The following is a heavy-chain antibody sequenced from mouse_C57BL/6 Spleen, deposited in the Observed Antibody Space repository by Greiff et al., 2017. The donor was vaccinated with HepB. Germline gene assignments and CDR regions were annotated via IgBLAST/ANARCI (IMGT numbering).Heavy chain of an antibody. CDR2: ISSGSSTI. V-gene: IGHV5-17*01. Sequence: DVHLVESGGGLVKPGGSLKLSCAASGFTFSDYGMHWVRQAPEKGLEWVAYISSGSSTIYYADTVKGRFTISRDNAKNTLFLQMTSLRSEDTAMYYCARVLYGHYYAMDYWGQGTSVTVSS. J-gene: IGHJ4*01. CDR3: ARVLYGHYYAMDY. CDR1: GFTFSDYG. D-gene: IGHD1-1*02.